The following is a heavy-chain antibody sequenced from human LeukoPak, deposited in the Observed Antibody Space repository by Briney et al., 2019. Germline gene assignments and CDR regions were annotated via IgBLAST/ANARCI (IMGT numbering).Heavy chain of an antibody. CDR1: GGSFSGYY. V-gene: IGHV4-34*01. J-gene: IGHJ6*02. D-gene: IGHD2-2*01. CDR3: ARGWWDIVVVPAAPGYYYGMDV. Sequence: SETLSLTCAVYGGSFSGYYWSWIRQPPGKGLEWIGEINHSGSTNYNPSLKSRVTISVDTSKNQFSLKLSSVTAADTAVCYCARGWWDIVVVPAAPGYYYGMDVWGQGTTVTVSS. CDR2: INHSGST.